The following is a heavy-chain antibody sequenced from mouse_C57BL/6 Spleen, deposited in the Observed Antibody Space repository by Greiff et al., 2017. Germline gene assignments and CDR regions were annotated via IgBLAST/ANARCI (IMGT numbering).Heavy chain of an antibody. CDR3: ATRGYYYGSSLYFDY. D-gene: IGHD1-1*01. V-gene: IGHV1-50*01. J-gene: IGHJ2*01. CDR2: IDPSDSYT. CDR1: GYTFTSYW. Sequence: QVQLKQPGAELVKPGASVKLSCKASGYTFTSYWMQWVKQRPGQGLEWIGEIDPSDSYTNYNQKFKGKATLTVDTSSSTAYMQLSSLTSEDSAVYYCATRGYYYGSSLYFDYWGQGTTLTVSS.